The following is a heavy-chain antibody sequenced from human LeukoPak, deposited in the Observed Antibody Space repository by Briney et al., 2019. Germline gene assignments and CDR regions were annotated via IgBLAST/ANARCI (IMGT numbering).Heavy chain of an antibody. D-gene: IGHD3-16*01. CDR2: IYYSGST. J-gene: IGHJ3*02. Sequence: SETLSLTCTVSGGSISSYYWSWIRQPPGKGLEWIGYIYYSGSTNYNPSLKSRVTISVDTSKNQFSLKLSSVTAADTAVYYCARVGGNFRGFDIWGQGTMVTVSS. V-gene: IGHV4-59*01. CDR1: GGSISSYY. CDR3: ARVGGNFRGFDI.